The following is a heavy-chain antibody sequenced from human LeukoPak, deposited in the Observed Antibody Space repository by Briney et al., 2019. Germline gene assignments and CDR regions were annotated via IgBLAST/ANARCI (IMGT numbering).Heavy chain of an antibody. J-gene: IGHJ5*02. D-gene: IGHD3-22*01. CDR3: ARDGRHYYDSSGYYSVWLDP. CDR2: ISAYNGNT. CDR1: GYTFTSYG. V-gene: IGHV1-18*01. Sequence: ASVKVSCKASGYTFTSYGISWVRQAPGQGLEWMGWISAYNGNTNYAQKLQGRVTMTTDTPTSTAYMELRSLRSDDTAVYYCARDGRHYYDSSGYYSVWLDPWGQGTLVTVSS.